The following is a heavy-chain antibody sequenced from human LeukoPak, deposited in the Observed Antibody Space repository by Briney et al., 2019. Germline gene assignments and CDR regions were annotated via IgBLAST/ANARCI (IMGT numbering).Heavy chain of an antibody. Sequence: ASVKVSCKVSGYTLTELSMHWVRQAPGKGLEWMGGFDPEDGETVYAQKFQGRVTMTEDTSTDTAYMELSSLRSEDTAVYYCATATSGIAVAGRSGFSYFDYWGQGTLVTASS. CDR1: GYTLTELS. J-gene: IGHJ4*02. CDR2: FDPEDGET. CDR3: ATATSGIAVAGRSGFSYFDY. V-gene: IGHV1-24*01. D-gene: IGHD6-19*01.